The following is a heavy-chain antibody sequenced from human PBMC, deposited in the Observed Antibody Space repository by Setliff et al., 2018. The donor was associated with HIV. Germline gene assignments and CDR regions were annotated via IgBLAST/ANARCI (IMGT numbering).Heavy chain of an antibody. CDR1: GYTFTGYY. D-gene: IGHD5-12*01. CDR3: ARDAGYIGTSWNY. CDR2: INPNSGGT. V-gene: IGHV1-2*04. Sequence: ASVKVSCKASGYTFTGYYMHWVRKALGQGLEWMGWINPNSGGTNYAQKFQGWVTMTRDTSISTAYMELSRLRSDDTAVYYCARDAGYIGTSWNYWGQGTLVAVS. J-gene: IGHJ4*02.